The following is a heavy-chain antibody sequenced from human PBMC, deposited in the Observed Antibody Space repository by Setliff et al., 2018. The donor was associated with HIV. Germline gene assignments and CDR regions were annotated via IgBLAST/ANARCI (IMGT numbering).Heavy chain of an antibody. J-gene: IGHJ6*03. Sequence: SETLSLTCDVSGGSISSSNWWSWVRQPPGKGLEWIGEIYHSGSTYYNPSLKSRVTISLDKSKNQFSLKLSSVTAADTAVYYCARVMGGYYDSGQYMDVWGKGTTVTVSS. D-gene: IGHD3-22*01. CDR3: ARVMGGYYDSGQYMDV. V-gene: IGHV4-4*02. CDR2: IYHSGST. CDR1: GGSISSSNW.